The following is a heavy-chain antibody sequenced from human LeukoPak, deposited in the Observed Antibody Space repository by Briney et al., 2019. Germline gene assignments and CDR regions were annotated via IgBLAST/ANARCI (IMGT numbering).Heavy chain of an antibody. Sequence: ASVKVSCKASGYTFTSYYMHWVRQAPGQGLEWMGIINPSGGSTSYAQRFQGRVTMTRDMSTSTVYMELSSLRSEDTAVYYCAREKYMDYYYMDVWGKGTTVTVSS. CDR3: AREKYMDYYYMDV. V-gene: IGHV1-46*01. D-gene: IGHD6-6*01. J-gene: IGHJ6*03. CDR1: GYTFTSYY. CDR2: INPSGGST.